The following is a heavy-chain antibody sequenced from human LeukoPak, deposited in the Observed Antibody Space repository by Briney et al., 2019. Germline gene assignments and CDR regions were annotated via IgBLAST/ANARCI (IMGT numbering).Heavy chain of an antibody. CDR1: GYTLTELS. CDR3: ATVKGELFRFYFDY. J-gene: IGHJ4*02. CDR2: FVPVVGEI. V-gene: IGHV1-24*01. Sequence: ASVKVSCKVSGYTLTELSMHWVRQAPGKGLEWMGGFVPVVGEIIYAQRFQGRVTMTEDPSTDTAYMELSSLRSTDTAVYYRATVKGELFRFYFDYWGQGTLVTVSS. D-gene: IGHD3-10*01.